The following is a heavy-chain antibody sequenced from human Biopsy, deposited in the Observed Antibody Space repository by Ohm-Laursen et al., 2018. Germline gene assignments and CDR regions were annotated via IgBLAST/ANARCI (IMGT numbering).Heavy chain of an antibody. V-gene: IGHV4-61*01. CDR1: GGSVSSGNYY. CDR3: AGRPWPNAFDI. J-gene: IGHJ3*02. CDR2: IYYSGST. D-gene: IGHD5-12*01. Sequence: TLSLTCSVSGGSVSSGNYYWSWIRQPPGKGLEWIGYIYYSGSTNYNPSLKSRVTISVDTSRNQSSLKLSSVTAADTAVYYCAGRPWPNAFDIWGQGTMVTVSS.